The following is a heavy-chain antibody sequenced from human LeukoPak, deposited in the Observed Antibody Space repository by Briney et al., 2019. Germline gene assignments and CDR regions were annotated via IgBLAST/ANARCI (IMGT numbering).Heavy chain of an antibody. Sequence: GGSLRLSCAASGFTFSSYAMHWVRQAPGKGLEWVAVISYDGSNKYYAVSVKGRFTIPRDNSKNTLYLQMNSLRAEDTAVYYCARDLAPYYDSSGPYFDYWGQGTLVTVSS. J-gene: IGHJ4*02. CDR3: ARDLAPYYDSSGPYFDY. V-gene: IGHV3-30-3*01. D-gene: IGHD3-22*01. CDR2: ISYDGSNK. CDR1: GFTFSSYA.